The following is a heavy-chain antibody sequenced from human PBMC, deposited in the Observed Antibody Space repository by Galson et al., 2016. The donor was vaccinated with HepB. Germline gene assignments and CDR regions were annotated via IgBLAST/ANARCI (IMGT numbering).Heavy chain of an antibody. CDR1: GFTFTSYS. J-gene: IGHJ4*02. D-gene: IGHD5-18*01. Sequence: SLRLSCAASGFTFTSYSMFWVRQAPGKGLEWVSSISSTSSYIYYADSVKGRFTISRDNSENTLYLQMSSLRAEDTGLYYCARASPDSKHKYDYWGQGTLVTVSS. V-gene: IGHV3-21*04. CDR3: ARASPDSKHKYDY. CDR2: ISSTSSYI.